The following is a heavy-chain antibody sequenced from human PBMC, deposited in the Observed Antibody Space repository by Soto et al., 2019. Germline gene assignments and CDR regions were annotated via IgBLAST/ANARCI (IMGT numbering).Heavy chain of an antibody. D-gene: IGHD2-15*01. V-gene: IGHV1-8*01. CDR2: MNPDSGHA. J-gene: IGHJ4*02. CDR3: ARRPHCSGGICYYGLDN. Sequence: QVQLVQSGAEVKKPGASVKVSCKASGYTFTNSDINWVRQAPGQGLEWMGWMNPDSGHAAYAQKFQGGVTLTTTTSTSTVYMEMRSLGSEDTAVYYCARRPHCSGGICYYGLDNWGQGTLVTVPS. CDR1: GYTFTNSD.